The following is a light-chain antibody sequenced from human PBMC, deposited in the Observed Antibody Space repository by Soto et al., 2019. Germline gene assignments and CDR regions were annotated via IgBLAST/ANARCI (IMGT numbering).Light chain of an antibody. CDR1: ENVRTF. CDR2: GAS. V-gene: IGKV3-11*01. CDR3: QQANSFPLT. Sequence: PVERATLSCRASENVRTFVDWYQQKPGQAPRLLIYGASNRATGIPARFSGSGSGTDFTLTISNLEPEDFATYYCQQANSFPLTFGGGTKVDTK. J-gene: IGKJ4*01.